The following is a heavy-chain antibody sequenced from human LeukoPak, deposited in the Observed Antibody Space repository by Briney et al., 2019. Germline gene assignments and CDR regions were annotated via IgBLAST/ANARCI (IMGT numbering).Heavy chain of an antibody. Sequence: GGSLRLSCAASGFTFSTYEMNWVRQAPGKGLEWVSYISGSATTIYYADSVKGRFTISRDNAKNSLYLQMNSLRAEDTAVYYCAREHCSSTSCPKLNWFDPWGQGTLVTVSS. V-gene: IGHV3-48*03. CDR1: GFTFSTYE. CDR3: AREHCSSTSCPKLNWFDP. D-gene: IGHD2-2*01. CDR2: ISGSATTI. J-gene: IGHJ5*02.